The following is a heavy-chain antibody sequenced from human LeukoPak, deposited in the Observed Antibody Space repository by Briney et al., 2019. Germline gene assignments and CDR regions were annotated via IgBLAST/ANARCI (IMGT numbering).Heavy chain of an antibody. D-gene: IGHD4-17*01. V-gene: IGHV1-18*01. CDR2: ISAYNGDT. Sequence: ASVKVSCKASGYTFASYGIIWVRQAPGQGLEWMGWISAYNGDTNYAQKLQGRVTMTTDTFISTAYMELRSLRSDDTAVYYCARSDYADYWGPGTLVTVSS. CDR3: ARSDYADY. CDR1: GYTFASYG. J-gene: IGHJ4*02.